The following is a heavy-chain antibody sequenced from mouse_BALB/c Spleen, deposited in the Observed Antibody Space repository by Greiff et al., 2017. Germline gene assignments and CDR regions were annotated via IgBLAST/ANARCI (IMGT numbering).Heavy chain of an antibody. CDR1: GDSITSGY. CDR2: ISYSGST. J-gene: IGHJ4*01. V-gene: IGHV3-8*02. D-gene: IGHD2-4*01. Sequence: EVHLVESGPSLVKPSQTLSLTCSVTGDSITSGYWNWIRKFPGNKLEYMGYISYSGSTYYNPSLKSRISITRDTSKNQYYLQLNSVTTEDTATYYCARRGITTTDYAMDYWGQGTSVTVSS. CDR3: ARRGITTTDYAMDY.